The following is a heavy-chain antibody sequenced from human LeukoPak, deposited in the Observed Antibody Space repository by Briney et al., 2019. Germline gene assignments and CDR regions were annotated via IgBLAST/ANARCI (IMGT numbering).Heavy chain of an antibody. V-gene: IGHV1-2*02. CDR3: ARPRGTWIQLWLFDY. Sequence: ASVKVSFKASGYTFTGYYMHWVRQAPGQGLEWMGGINPNSGGTNYAQKFQGRVTMTRDTSISTAYMELSRLRSDDTAVYYCARPRGTWIQLWLFDYWGQGTLVTVSS. CDR1: GYTFTGYY. D-gene: IGHD5-18*01. CDR2: INPNSGGT. J-gene: IGHJ4*02.